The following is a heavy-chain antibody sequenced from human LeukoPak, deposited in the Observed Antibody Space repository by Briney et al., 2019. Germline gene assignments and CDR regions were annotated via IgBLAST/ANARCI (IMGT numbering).Heavy chain of an antibody. Sequence: ASETLSLTCAVCGGSFSGYYWSWIRQPPGKGLEWIGEINHSGSTNYNPSLKSRVTISVDTSKNQFSLKLSSVTAADTAVYYCARVSHYYGMDVWGQGTTVTVSS. CDR1: GGSFSGYY. CDR3: ARVSHYYGMDV. V-gene: IGHV4-34*01. J-gene: IGHJ6*02. CDR2: INHSGST.